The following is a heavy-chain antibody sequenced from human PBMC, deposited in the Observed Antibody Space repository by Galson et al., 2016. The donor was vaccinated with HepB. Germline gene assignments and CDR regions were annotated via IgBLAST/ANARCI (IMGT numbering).Heavy chain of an antibody. V-gene: IGHV3-23*01. CDR3: AKGGATPVTTGRLDS. CDR1: GFTFSTYA. CDR2: ISAGGST. J-gene: IGHJ4*02. Sequence: SLRLSCAASGFTFSTYAMTWVRQAPGKGLKWVSTISAGGSTYYADSVKGRFTISRDISKFTLYLQMNSLRAEDTAVYYCAKGGATPVTTGRLDSWGQGILVTVSS. D-gene: IGHD1-1*01.